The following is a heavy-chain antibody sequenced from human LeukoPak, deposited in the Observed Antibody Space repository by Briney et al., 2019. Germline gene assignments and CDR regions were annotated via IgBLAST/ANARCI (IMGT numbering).Heavy chain of an antibody. Sequence: TGGSLRLSRAASGFTFSSYAMSWVRQAPGKGLEWVSAISGSGGSTYYADSVKGRFTISRDNSKNTLYLQMNSLRAEDTAVYYCAREYCSSTSCYTWVDYWGQGTLVTVSS. CDR2: ISGSGGST. J-gene: IGHJ4*02. V-gene: IGHV3-23*01. D-gene: IGHD2-2*02. CDR3: AREYCSSTSCYTWVDY. CDR1: GFTFSSYA.